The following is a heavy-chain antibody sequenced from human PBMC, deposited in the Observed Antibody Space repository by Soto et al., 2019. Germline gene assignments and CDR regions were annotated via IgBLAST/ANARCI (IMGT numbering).Heavy chain of an antibody. J-gene: IGHJ6*02. CDR1: GFDFNKYA. V-gene: IGHV3-30*16. CDR2: ISLDGTDK. Sequence: QVQLVESGGGVVQPGRSLRLFCAASGFDFNKYAIHWVRQAPGKGLEWLGVISLDGTDKYADSVRGRLTISRDNSEYTVDLQVNSLKSEDTAVYFCARDISYYASPGYSHRGMDVWGQGTKVTVSS. CDR3: ARDISYYASPGYSHRGMDV. D-gene: IGHD3-9*01.